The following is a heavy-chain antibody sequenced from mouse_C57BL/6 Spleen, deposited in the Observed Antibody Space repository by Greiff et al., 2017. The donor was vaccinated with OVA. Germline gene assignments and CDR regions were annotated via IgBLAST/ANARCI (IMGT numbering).Heavy chain of an antibody. CDR3: TRLYGSSYPDY. Sequence: EVQLQESGAELVRPGASVKLSCTASGFTFKDYYMHWVKQRPEQGLEWIGRIDPEDGDTEYAPKFQGKATMTADTSSNTAYLQLSSLTSEDTAVYYCTRLYGSSYPDYWGQGTTLTVSS. CDR1: GFTFKDYY. D-gene: IGHD1-1*01. V-gene: IGHV14-1*01. J-gene: IGHJ2*01. CDR2: IDPEDGDT.